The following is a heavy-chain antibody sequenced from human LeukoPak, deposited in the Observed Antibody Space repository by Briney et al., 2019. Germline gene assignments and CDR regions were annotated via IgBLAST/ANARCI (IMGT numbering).Heavy chain of an antibody. CDR1: GYPFTSYW. V-gene: IGHV5-51*01. CDR2: IYPGDSDT. D-gene: IGHD6-13*01. Sequence: GEPLQISCQGSGYPFTSYWIGWVRQLPGKGLEWMGTIYPGDSDTRYSPSFQGQVTISADKSISTAYLQWSSLKASDTAMHYCATSDVDSSSPPGYYYGMDVWGKGTTVTVSS. J-gene: IGHJ6*04. CDR3: ATSDVDSSSPPGYYYGMDV.